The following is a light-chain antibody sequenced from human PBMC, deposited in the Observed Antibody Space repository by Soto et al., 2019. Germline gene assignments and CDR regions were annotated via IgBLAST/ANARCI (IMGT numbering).Light chain of an antibody. J-gene: IGLJ1*01. V-gene: IGLV2-14*01. CDR1: SSDVGGYDY. CDR2: EVN. Sequence: QSALTQPASVSGSPGQSITISCTGTSSDVGGYDYVSWYQLHPGKAPKLIVFEVNNRPSGVSYRFSGSKSGNTASLTISGLQAEDEADYFCSSFAPGRIYVFGSGTKVTVL. CDR3: SSFAPGRIYV.